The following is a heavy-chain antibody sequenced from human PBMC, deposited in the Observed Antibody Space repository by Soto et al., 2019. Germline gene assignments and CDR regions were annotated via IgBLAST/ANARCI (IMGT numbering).Heavy chain of an antibody. V-gene: IGHV3-30-3*01. J-gene: IGHJ4*02. D-gene: IGHD3-22*01. Sequence: PGGSLRLSCAASGFTFSSYALHWVRQAPGKGLEWVAFISYDGSNKFYADSVKGRFTISRDTSKNTLYLQMNSLRAEDTAVYYCARVLGGYPNFDYWGQGTLVTVSS. CDR2: ISYDGSNK. CDR1: GFTFSSYA. CDR3: ARVLGGYPNFDY.